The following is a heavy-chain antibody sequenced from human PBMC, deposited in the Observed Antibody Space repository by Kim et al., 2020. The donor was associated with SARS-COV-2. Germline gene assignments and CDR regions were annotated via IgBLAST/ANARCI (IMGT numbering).Heavy chain of an antibody. V-gene: IGHV3-23*05. J-gene: IGHJ5*01. CDR3: AKNDLVRYNDGA. CDR2: IGNTGIST. Sequence: GGSLRLSCAASGFPFTSHSITWVRQAPGKGLDWVAGIGNTGISTDYADSVKGRFTISRDNSKNTAYLQMNSLRVEDTAVYYCAKNDLVRYNDGAWGHGILVTVSS. D-gene: IGHD1-1*01. CDR1: GFPFTSHS.